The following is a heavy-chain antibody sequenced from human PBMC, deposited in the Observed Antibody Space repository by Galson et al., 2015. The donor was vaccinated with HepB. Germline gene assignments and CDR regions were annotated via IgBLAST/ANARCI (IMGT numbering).Heavy chain of an antibody. V-gene: IGHV1-18*01. Sequence: SVKVSCKASGYTFTTYTINWLRQAPGQGLEWMGWINTYIGTTKYAQKFQDRVTMTADTFTKTAYMELTSLRSDDTAMYYWAGGVMAAIGWPTFDFWGQGTRVTVSS. CDR1: GYTFTTYT. J-gene: IGHJ4*02. D-gene: IGHD5-24*01. CDR2: INTYIGTT. CDR3: AGGVMAAIGWPTFDF.